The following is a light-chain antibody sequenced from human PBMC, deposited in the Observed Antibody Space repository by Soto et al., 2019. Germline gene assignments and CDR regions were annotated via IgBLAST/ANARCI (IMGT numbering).Light chain of an antibody. Sequence: DIVMTQSPDSLAVSLGERATINCKSSQSVLYSSNNENYLAWYQQKPGQAPRLLIYGASTRATGIPARFSGSGSGTEFTLTISSLQSEDFAVYYCQQYSNWLQTFGQGTKVDIK. CDR2: GAS. J-gene: IGKJ1*01. CDR1: QSVLYSSNNENY. V-gene: IGKV4-1*01. CDR3: QQYSNWLQT.